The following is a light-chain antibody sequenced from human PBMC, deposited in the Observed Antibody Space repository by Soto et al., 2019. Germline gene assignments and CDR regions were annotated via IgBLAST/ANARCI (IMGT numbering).Light chain of an antibody. CDR1: SSDVGGYNY. CDR2: EVS. CDR3: SSYTSSSTLV. V-gene: IGLV2-14*01. J-gene: IGLJ2*01. Sequence: QSALTQPASVSGSPGRSITISCTGTSSDVGGYNYVSWYQQHPGKAPKVVIYEVSNRPSWISNRFSGSKSGNTASLTISGLQAEDEADYYCSSYTSSSTLVFGGGTKVTVL.